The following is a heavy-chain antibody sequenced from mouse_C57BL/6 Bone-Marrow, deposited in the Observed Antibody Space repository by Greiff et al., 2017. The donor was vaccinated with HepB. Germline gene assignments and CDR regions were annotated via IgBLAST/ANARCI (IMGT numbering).Heavy chain of an antibody. CDR2: IDPENGDT. D-gene: IGHD2-10*01. CDR1: GFNIKDDY. V-gene: IGHV14-4*01. J-gene: IGHJ2*01. CDR3: TTPSYSLDY. Sequence: EVKLVESGAELVRPGASVKLSCTASGFNIKDDYMHWVKQRPEQGLEWIGWIDPENGDTEYASKFQGKATITADTSSNTAYLQLSSLTSEDTAVYYCTTPSYSLDYWGQGTTLTVSS.